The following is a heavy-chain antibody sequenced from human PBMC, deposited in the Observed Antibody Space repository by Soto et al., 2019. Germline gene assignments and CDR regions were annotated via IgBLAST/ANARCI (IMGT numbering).Heavy chain of an antibody. J-gene: IGHJ6*02. CDR2: IFSNDEK. D-gene: IGHD6-19*01. V-gene: IGHV2-26*01. CDR3: ARSKSYSSGWYGFYYYGMDV. Sequence: SGPTLVNPTETLTLTCTVSGFSLSNARMGVSWIRQPPGKALEWLAHIFSNDEKSYSTSLKSRLTISKDTSKSQVVLTMTNMDPVDTATYYCARSKSYSSGWYGFYYYGMDVWGQGTTVTVSS. CDR1: GFSLSNARMG.